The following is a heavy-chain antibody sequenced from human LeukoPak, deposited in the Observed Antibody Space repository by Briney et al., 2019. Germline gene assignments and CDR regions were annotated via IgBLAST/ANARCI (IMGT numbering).Heavy chain of an antibody. D-gene: IGHD4-17*01. Sequence: GASLKVSCKASGYTFTSYAMNWVRQAPGQGLEWMGWINTNTGNPTYAQGFTGRFVFSLDTSVSTAYLQISSLKAEDTAVYYCASSSNGDYTAWFDPWGQGTLVTVSS. CDR1: GYTFTSYA. CDR2: INTNTGNP. CDR3: ASSSNGDYTAWFDP. J-gene: IGHJ5*02. V-gene: IGHV7-4-1*02.